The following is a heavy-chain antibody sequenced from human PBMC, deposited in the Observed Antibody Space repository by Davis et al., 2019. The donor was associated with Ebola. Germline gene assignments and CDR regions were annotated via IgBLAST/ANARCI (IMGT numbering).Heavy chain of an antibody. J-gene: IGHJ6*02. V-gene: IGHV1-18*01. CDR2: ISAYNGNT. CDR1: GGTFSSYA. CDR3: ARGGDIVVVVAATSGPNYYYGMDV. Sequence: AASVKVSCKASGGTFSSYAISWVRQAPGQGLEWMGWISAYNGNTNYAQKLQGRVTMTTDTSTSTAYMELRSLRSDDTAVYYCARGGDIVVVVAATSGPNYYYGMDVWGQGTTVTVSS. D-gene: IGHD2-15*01.